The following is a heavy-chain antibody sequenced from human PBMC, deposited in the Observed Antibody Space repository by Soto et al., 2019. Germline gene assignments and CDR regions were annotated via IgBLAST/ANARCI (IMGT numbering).Heavy chain of an antibody. J-gene: IGHJ4*02. D-gene: IGHD4-4*01. V-gene: IGHV4-34*01. CDR2: INHSGST. CDR3: ARVTTVTPFDY. Sequence: SETLSLTCAVYGGSLSGYYWSWIRQPPGKGLEWIGEINHSGSTNYNPSLKSRVTISVDTSKNQFSLKLSSVTAADTAVYYCARVTTVTPFDYWGQGTLVTVSS. CDR1: GGSLSGYY.